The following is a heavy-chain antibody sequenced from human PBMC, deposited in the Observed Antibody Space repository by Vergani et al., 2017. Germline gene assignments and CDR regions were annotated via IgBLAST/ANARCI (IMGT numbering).Heavy chain of an antibody. J-gene: IGHJ4*02. CDR3: ARALALQAFSPGY. CDR1: GFTLSSYS. V-gene: IGHV3-21*01. CDR2: IRSSSSYI. Sequence: EVQLVESGGGLVKPAGSLTLSCAASGFTLSSYSMNWVRQTPGKGLAWVSSIRSSSSYIYYEDSVKDRITISRDNAKNSLYLQMNSLRADDPAVYYCARALALQAFSPGYWGQGTLVTVSS.